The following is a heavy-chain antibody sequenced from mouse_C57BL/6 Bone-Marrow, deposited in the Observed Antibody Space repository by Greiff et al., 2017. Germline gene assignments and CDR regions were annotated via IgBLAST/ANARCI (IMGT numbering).Heavy chain of an antibody. CDR2: INPNNGGT. D-gene: IGHD2-1*01. J-gene: IGHJ3*01. Sequence: EVQLQQSGPELVKPGASVKISCKASGYTFTDYYMNWVKQSHGKSLEWIGDINPNNGGTSYNQKFKGKATLTVYKSSSTAYMELRSLTSEDSAVYYCARDGNAAWFAYWGQGTLVTVSA. V-gene: IGHV1-26*01. CDR1: GYTFTDYY. CDR3: ARDGNAAWFAY.